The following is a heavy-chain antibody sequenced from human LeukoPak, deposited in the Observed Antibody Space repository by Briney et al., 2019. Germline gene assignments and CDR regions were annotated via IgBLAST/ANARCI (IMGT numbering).Heavy chain of an antibody. CDR3: AASFSDAFDI. CDR1: GGSISSSSYY. Sequence: SETLSLTCTVSGGSISSSSYYWGWIRQPPGKGLEWIGSIYYSGSTYYNPSLKSRVTISVDTSKNQFSLKLSSVTAADTAVYYCAASFSDAFDIWGQGTMVTVSS. CDR2: IYYSGST. V-gene: IGHV4-39*01. J-gene: IGHJ3*02. D-gene: IGHD3-3*01.